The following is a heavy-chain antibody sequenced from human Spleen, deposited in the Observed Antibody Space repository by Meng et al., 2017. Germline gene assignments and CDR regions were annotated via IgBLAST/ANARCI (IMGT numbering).Heavy chain of an antibody. V-gene: IGHV1-18*01. CDR1: GYTYTDYQ. D-gene: IGHD6-19*01. J-gene: IGHJ4*02. CDR2: IHPSGHP. Sequence: QVQLVQSGAEVKKPGASVKVSCKASGYTYTDYQTDWVRQAPGQGLEWMGWIHPSGHPTYAQTFQGRVTMTIDTSTTTASMELRSLRSDDSALYYCVKHSSDWSLDSWGQGTLVTVSS. CDR3: VKHSSDWSLDS.